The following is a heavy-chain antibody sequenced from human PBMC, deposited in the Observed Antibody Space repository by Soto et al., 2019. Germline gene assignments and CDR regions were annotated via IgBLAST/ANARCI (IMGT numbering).Heavy chain of an antibody. CDR1: GFTFTNYA. D-gene: IGHD2-15*01. Sequence: EVQLLESGGGLVQPGGSLRLSCAASGFTFTNYAMHWVRQTPGKGLEWVSTISGTGEKTFYADAEKGRFTISRDNSKSTLFVQMNSLEAEDTAVYYCAKGGAAYCSGGTCYHPFDYWGQGTLVTVSS. CDR2: ISGTGEKT. J-gene: IGHJ4*02. V-gene: IGHV3-23*01. CDR3: AKGGAAYCSGGTCYHPFDY.